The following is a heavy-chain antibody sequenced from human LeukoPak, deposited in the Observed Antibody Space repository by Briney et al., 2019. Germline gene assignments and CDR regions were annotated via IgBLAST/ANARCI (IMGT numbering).Heavy chain of an antibody. CDR1: GFTFSNYA. CDR2: VGGSDSST. V-gene: IGHV3-23*01. CDR3: AIVAIPYCGGDCPIDY. Sequence: GGSLRLSCAASGFTFSNYAMVWVRQAPGKGLEWVSAVGGSDSSTYYADSVKGRFIISRDNSKNTLYLQMSSLRAEDTAVYYCAIVAIPYCGGDCPIDYWGQGTLVTVSS. J-gene: IGHJ4*02. D-gene: IGHD2-21*02.